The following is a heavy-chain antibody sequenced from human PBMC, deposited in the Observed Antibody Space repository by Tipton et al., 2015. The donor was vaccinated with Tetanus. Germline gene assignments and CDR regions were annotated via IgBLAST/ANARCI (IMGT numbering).Heavy chain of an antibody. J-gene: IGHJ6*02. CDR2: VYSSGST. CDR1: GGSLNTFY. CDR3: ARDFRERSGTYYSYYYTMDV. D-gene: IGHD1-26*01. V-gene: IGHV4-4*07. Sequence: TLSLTCTVSGGSLNTFYWNWIRQPAGKGLEWIGRVYSSGSTNYNPSLKSRVTMSIDASKNQFSLEPTSVTAADTAVYYCARDFRERSGTYYSYYYTMDVWGQGTTVTVSS.